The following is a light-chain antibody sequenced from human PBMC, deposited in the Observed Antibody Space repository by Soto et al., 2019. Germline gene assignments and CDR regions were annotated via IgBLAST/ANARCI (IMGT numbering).Light chain of an antibody. Sequence: EIVMTQSQGTLSVSPGERATLSCRASQSVSVNLTWYQQKPGQAPRLLIYGVSTLATGIPARFSGSESGTEFTLTISSLQSEDFAVYYCQQYNDWPFTFGPGTKVDIK. CDR1: QSVSVN. CDR2: GVS. V-gene: IGKV3-15*01. CDR3: QQYNDWPFT. J-gene: IGKJ3*01.